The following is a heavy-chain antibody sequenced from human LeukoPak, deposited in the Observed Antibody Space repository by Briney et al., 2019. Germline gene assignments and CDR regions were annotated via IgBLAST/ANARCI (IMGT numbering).Heavy chain of an antibody. Sequence: ASVKVSCKASGYTFTGYYMHWVRQAPGQGLEWMGWINPNSGGTNYAQKFQGWVTMTRDTSISTAYMELSRLRSDDTAVYYCARAFETYYDYVWGSYRYFDYWGQGTLVTVSS. CDR3: ARAFETYYDYVWGSYRYFDY. J-gene: IGHJ4*02. D-gene: IGHD3-16*02. V-gene: IGHV1-2*04. CDR2: INPNSGGT. CDR1: GYTFTGYY.